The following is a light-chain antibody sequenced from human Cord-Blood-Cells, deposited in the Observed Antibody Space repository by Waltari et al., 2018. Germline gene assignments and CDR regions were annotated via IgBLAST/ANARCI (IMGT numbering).Light chain of an antibody. CDR1: SSDVGGYNY. J-gene: IGLJ3*02. CDR2: EVS. Sequence: QSALTQPPSASGSPGQSVTISCTGTSSDVGGYNYVSWYQQHPGKAPKLMIYEVSKRPSGCPDRFSVSKSGNTASLTVSGLQAEDEADYYCSSYAGSNKVFGGGTKRTVL. V-gene: IGLV2-8*01. CDR3: SSYAGSNKV.